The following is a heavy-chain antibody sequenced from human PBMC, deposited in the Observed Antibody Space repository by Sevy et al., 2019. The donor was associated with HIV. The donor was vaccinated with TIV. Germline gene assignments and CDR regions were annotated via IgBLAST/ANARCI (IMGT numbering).Heavy chain of an antibody. J-gene: IGHJ4*02. Sequence: GGSLRLSCEASGFTFTRYAFHWVRQAPGKGLEWVAVISKEGTNKSYFDSVKGRFTISRDNSRNTLFLQMERLRAEDTSMYFCARDPHAVPHWGSFDSWGQGTLVTVSS. V-gene: IGHV3-30-3*01. CDR1: GFTFTRYA. D-gene: IGHD3-16*01. CDR2: ISKEGTNK. CDR3: ARDPHAVPHWGSFDS.